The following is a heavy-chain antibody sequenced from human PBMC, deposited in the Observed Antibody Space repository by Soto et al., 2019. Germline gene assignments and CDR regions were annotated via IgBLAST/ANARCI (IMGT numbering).Heavy chain of an antibody. CDR1: VYSFTSYC. Sequence: GESLKISCKGSVYSFTSYCIGWVRQMPVKGLEWMGIIYPGDSDTRYSPSFQGQVTISADKYISTAYLQLSSLKASDTAMYYRARHLSYGMEVWGKGTKVTVSS. CDR2: IYPGDSDT. CDR3: ARHLSYGMEV. V-gene: IGHV5-51*01. J-gene: IGHJ6*04.